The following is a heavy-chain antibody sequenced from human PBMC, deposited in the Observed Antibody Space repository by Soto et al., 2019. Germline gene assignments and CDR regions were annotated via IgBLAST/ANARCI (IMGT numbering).Heavy chain of an antibody. CDR1: GFTFSSYG. D-gene: IGHD2-15*01. CDR3: AKQGFGLLLAFDY. Sequence: GGSLRLSCAASGFTFSSYGMHWVRQAPGKGLEWVAVISYDGSNKYYADSVKGRFTISRDNSKNTLYLQMNSLRAEDTAVYYCAKQGFGLLLAFDYWGQGTLVTVSS. V-gene: IGHV3-30*18. J-gene: IGHJ4*02. CDR2: ISYDGSNK.